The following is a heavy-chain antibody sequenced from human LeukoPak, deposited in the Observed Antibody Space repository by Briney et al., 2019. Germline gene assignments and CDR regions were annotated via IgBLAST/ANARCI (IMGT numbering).Heavy chain of an antibody. CDR2: ISAYNGNT. Sequence: ASVKVSCKASGYTFTSYGISWVRQAPGQGLEWMGWISAYNGNTNYAQKLQGRVTMTTDTSTSTAYMELRSLRSDDTAVYYCARAEDYDFWSGPPLDYWGQGTLVTVSS. CDR3: ARAEDYDFWSGPPLDY. CDR1: GYTFTSYG. V-gene: IGHV1-18*01. J-gene: IGHJ4*02. D-gene: IGHD3-3*01.